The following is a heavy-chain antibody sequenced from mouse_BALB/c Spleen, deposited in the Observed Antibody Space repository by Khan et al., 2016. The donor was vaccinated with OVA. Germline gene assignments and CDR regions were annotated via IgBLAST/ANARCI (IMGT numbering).Heavy chain of an antibody. D-gene: IGHD3-2*02. Sequence: QVRLQQSGAELVRPGASAKLSCKTSGYIFTSYWIHWVKQRSGQGLEWIARIYPGTGNTYYNENFKGKATLTADNSSSTAYMQLSSLKSEDSAVYFCGREEALYYFNYWGQGTTLTVSS. CDR1: GYIFTSYW. J-gene: IGHJ2*01. CDR3: GREEALYYFNY. V-gene: IGHV1S132*01. CDR2: IYPGTGNT.